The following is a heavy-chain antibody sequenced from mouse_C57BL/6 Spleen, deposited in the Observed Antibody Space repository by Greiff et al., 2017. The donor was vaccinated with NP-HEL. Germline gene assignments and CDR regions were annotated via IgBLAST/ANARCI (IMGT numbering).Heavy chain of an antibody. D-gene: IGHD1-1*01. V-gene: IGHV1-76*01. Sequence: QVQLQQSGAELVRPGASVKLSCKASGYTFTDYYINWVKQRPGQGLEWIARIYPGSGNTYYNEKFKGKATLTAEKSSSTAYMQLSSLTSEDSAVYFCAREGNGSRGFDYWGQGTTLTVSS. CDR1: GYTFTDYY. CDR3: AREGNGSRGFDY. J-gene: IGHJ2*01. CDR2: IYPGSGNT.